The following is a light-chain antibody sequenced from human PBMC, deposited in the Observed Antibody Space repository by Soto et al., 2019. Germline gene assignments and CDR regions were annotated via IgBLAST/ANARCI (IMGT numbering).Light chain of an antibody. CDR1: QSVLYSSNNKKY. V-gene: IGKV4-1*01. CDR3: QQYYRPWT. Sequence: DIVMTQSPDSLAVSLGERATINCKSSQSVLYSSNNKKYLAWYQQKPGQPPKLLIYWASTRESGAPDRFSGRGSGTDFTLTISSLQAEDVAVYYCQQYYRPWTFGQGTKVEIK. J-gene: IGKJ1*01. CDR2: WAS.